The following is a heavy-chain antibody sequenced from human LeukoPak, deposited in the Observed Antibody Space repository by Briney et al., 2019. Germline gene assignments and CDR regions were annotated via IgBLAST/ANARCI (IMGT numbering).Heavy chain of an antibody. CDR1: GDSVPSNSAA. CDR3: ARSLHSSYFDY. CDR2: TYYRSKWYN. Sequence: SQTLSLTCGISGDSVPSNSAAWHWSRQSPSSGLEGLGRTYYRSKWYNDNAVSVKSRITINPDTSKNQFSLQLNSVTPEDTAVYYCARSLHSSYFDYWGQGALVTVSS. D-gene: IGHD2-15*01. J-gene: IGHJ4*02. V-gene: IGHV6-1*01.